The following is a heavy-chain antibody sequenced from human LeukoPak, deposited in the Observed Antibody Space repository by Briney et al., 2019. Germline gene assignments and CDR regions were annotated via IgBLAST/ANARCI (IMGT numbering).Heavy chain of an antibody. Sequence: LESLSLTCNVSGGSIRGYYWSWIRQPPGKGLEWIGYIYSSGRTNYTPSLKSRVTMSVDTSTNQFSLKVSSVTAADTAVYYCERVFDSGSQAYFYYMDGWGKGTTVTIAS. CDR2: IYSSGRT. J-gene: IGHJ6*03. V-gene: IGHV4-59*01. CDR3: ERVFDSGSQAYFYYMDG. D-gene: IGHD3-10*01. CDR1: GGSIRGYY.